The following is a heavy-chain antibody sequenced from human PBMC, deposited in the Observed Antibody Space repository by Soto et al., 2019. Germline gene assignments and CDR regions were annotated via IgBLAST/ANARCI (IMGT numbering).Heavy chain of an antibody. J-gene: IGHJ4*02. D-gene: IGHD3-9*01. CDR2: IDWDDDK. CDR3: ARTYYDILTGYGPDY. CDR1: GFSLSTSGMC. V-gene: IGHV2-70*11. Sequence: SGPTLVNPTQTLTLTCTFSGFSLSTSGMCVSWIRQPPGKALEWLARIDWDDDKYYSTSLKTRLTISKDTSKNQVVLTMTNMDPVDTATYYCARTYYDILTGYGPDYWGQGTLVTVS.